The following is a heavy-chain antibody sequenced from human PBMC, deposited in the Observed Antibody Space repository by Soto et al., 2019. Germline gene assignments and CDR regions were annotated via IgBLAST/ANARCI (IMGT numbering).Heavy chain of an antibody. CDR1: GASISGFY. D-gene: IGHD1-1*01. Sequence: SETLSPTCTVSGASISGFYWSWIRKSAGKGLEWIGRIYATGTTDYNPSLKSRGMMSVDTSKKQFSLKLRSVTAADTAVYYCVRDGTKTLRDWFDPWGQGISVTVSS. CDR2: IYATGTT. CDR3: VRDGTKTLRDWFDP. V-gene: IGHV4-4*07. J-gene: IGHJ5*02.